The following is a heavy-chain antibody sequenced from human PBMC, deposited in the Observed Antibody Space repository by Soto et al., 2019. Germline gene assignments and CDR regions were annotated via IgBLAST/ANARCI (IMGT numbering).Heavy chain of an antibody. CDR2: IIPIFGTA. D-gene: IGHD5-18*01. CDR1: GGTFSSYA. Sequence: SVKVSCKASGGTFSSYAISWVRQAPGQGLEWMGGIIPIFGTANYAQKFQGRVTITAVESTSTAYMELSSLRSEDTAVYYCAREGKQLSSLGYYFDYCGQGAMVTV. V-gene: IGHV1-69*13. J-gene: IGHJ4*02. CDR3: AREGKQLSSLGYYFDY.